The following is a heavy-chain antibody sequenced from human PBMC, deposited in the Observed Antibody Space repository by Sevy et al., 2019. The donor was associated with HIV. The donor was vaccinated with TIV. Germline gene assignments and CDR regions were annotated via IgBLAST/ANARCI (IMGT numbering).Heavy chain of an antibody. D-gene: IGHD3-22*01. V-gene: IGHV3-21*01. CDR2: IGISSSYI. J-gene: IGHJ3*02. CDR3: ARANLDSSGSYDAFDI. Sequence: GSLRLSCAASGFTFITYTMNWVRQAPGKGLEWVSSIGISSSYIYYADSVKGRFTISRDNAKNSLYLQMNSLRAEDMAAYYCARANLDSSGSYDAFDIWGQGTMVTVSS. CDR1: GFTFITYT.